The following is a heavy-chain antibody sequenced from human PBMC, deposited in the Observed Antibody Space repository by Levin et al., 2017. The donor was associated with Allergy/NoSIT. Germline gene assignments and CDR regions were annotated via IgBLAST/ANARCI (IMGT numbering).Heavy chain of an antibody. J-gene: IGHJ6*02. CDR1: GDSISRGDYY. V-gene: IGHV4-31*03. CDR2: ISYSGSA. Sequence: LRLSCSVSGDSISRGDYYWSWIRQNPGEGLEWIGFISYSGSAYYNPSLKSRLTVSLDTSKNQFSLKLNSVTVADTAVYYCARDECAWFGECYGMDVWGQGTTVTVSS. D-gene: IGHD3-10*01. CDR3: ARDECAWFGECYGMDV.